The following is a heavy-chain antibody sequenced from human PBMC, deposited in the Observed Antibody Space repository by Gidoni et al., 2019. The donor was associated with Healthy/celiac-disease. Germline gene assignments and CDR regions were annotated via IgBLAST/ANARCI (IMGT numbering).Heavy chain of an antibody. V-gene: IGHV3-21*05. J-gene: IGHJ4*02. CDR1: GFTFSSYS. D-gene: IGHD6-13*01. CDR3: ARGDYSSRFSNDY. Sequence: EVQLVESGGGLVKPGGSLRLSCAASGFTFSSYSMNWVRQAPGKGLEWVSFISSSSSYIYYADSVKGRFTISRENAKKSLYLQMNSRRAEETAGYYCARGDYSSRFSNDYWGQGTLVTVSS. CDR2: ISSSSSYI.